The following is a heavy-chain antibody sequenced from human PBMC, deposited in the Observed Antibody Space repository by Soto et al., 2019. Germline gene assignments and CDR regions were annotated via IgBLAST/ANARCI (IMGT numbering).Heavy chain of an antibody. J-gene: IGHJ5*02. V-gene: IGHV3-23*01. D-gene: IGHD3-9*01. CDR2: ISGSGGST. Sequence: GGSLRLSCAASGFTFSSYAMSWVRQAPGKGLEWVSAISGSGGSTYYADSVKGRFTISRDNSKSTLYLQMNSLRAEDTAVYYCAKAGAYDILTGYYTPGWFDPWGQGTLVTVSS. CDR3: AKAGAYDILTGYYTPGWFDP. CDR1: GFTFSSYA.